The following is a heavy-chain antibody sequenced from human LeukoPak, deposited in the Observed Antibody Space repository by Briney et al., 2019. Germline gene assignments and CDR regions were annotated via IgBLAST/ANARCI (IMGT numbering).Heavy chain of an antibody. J-gene: IGHJ4*02. V-gene: IGHV3-7*01. CDR1: AFTFSSFW. CDR3: ARLADY. Sequence: GGSLRLSWAASAFTFSSFWKSWVRQAPGKGLEWVAIIKQDGSEKYYVDSVKGRFTISRDNAKNSLYLQMNSLRAEDTAVYFCARLADYWGQGTLVTVSS. CDR2: IKQDGSEK.